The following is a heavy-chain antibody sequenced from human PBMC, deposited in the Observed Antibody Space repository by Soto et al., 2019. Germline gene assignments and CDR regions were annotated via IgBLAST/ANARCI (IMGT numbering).Heavy chain of an antibody. V-gene: IGHV4-34*01. Sequence: QVQLQQWGAGLLKPSETLSLTCAVYGGSFSGYYWSWIRQPPGKGLEWIGEINHSGSTNYNPSLKSRVTISVDTSKNQFSLKLSSVTAADTAVYYCARDVLRYFDWSPYYYYGMDVWGQGTTVTVSS. CDR2: INHSGST. D-gene: IGHD3-9*01. CDR3: ARDVLRYFDWSPYYYYGMDV. CDR1: GGSFSGYY. J-gene: IGHJ6*02.